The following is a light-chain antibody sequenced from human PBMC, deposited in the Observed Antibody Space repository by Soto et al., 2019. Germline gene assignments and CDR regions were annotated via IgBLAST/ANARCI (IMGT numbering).Light chain of an antibody. J-gene: IGKJ1*01. CDR2: KIF. V-gene: IGKV2-24*01. CDR1: QSLEDSDGNSY. Sequence: IVMTQTPLSSAVTLGQPASISCRSSQSLEDSDGNSYLSWLHQRPGQPPRLLIYKIFNRLSGVPDRFSGSGAGTVFTLRISRVEADDVGLYYCMQATQFPWTFGQGTRVEIK. CDR3: MQATQFPWT.